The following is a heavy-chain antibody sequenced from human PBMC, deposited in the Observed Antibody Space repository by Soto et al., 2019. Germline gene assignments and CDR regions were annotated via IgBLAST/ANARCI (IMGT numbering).Heavy chain of an antibody. D-gene: IGHD3-10*01. CDR1: GGSITSGNSYS. V-gene: IGHV4-30-2*01. CDR2: ISHTGCT. Sequence: QLQLQESGSGLVKPSQTLSLTCAVSGGSITSGNSYSWSWIRQPPGKGLEWIGSISHTGCTSYNPSLMSRLTMSVDKSNIQFSLRLSSVTAADMAVYYCARAVAPYFGTWFDPWGQGILVHVSS. CDR3: ARAVAPYFGTWFDP. J-gene: IGHJ5*02.